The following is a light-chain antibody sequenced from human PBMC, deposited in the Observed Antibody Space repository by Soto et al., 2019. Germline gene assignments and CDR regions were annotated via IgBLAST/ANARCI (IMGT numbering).Light chain of an antibody. V-gene: IGKV3-20*01. Sequence: EIVLTQSPGTLSLSPGERATLSCRASQSVSSSYLAWYQQKPGQAPRLLIYGASSRATGIPERFSGSGSGTDFTLTISRLEPEDFAVYYCQQYGSSTTFGQGTRLEIK. CDR2: GAS. J-gene: IGKJ5*01. CDR1: QSVSSSY. CDR3: QQYGSSTT.